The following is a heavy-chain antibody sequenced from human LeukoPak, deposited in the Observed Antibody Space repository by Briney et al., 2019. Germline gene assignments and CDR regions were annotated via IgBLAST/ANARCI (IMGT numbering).Heavy chain of an antibody. CDR1: GGSFSDYY. D-gene: IGHD2-2*01. CDR2: ISSSGSTI. CDR3: ARVMGRYCSSNSCYVDY. Sequence: LSLTCAVYGGSFSDYYMSWIRQAPGKGLEWVSYISSSGSTIYYADSVKGRFTISRDNSKNTLYLQMNSLRAEDTAVYYCARVMGRYCSSNSCYVDYWGQGTLVTVSS. V-gene: IGHV3-11*04. J-gene: IGHJ4*02.